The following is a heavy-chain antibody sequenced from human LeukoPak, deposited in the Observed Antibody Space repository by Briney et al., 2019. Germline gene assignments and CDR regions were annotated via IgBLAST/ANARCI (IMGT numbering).Heavy chain of an antibody. D-gene: IGHD2-15*01. V-gene: IGHV1-18*01. J-gene: IGHJ3*02. Sequence: ASVKVSCKTSGYTFGSYGITWVRQAPGQRLEWMAWINGYNGDTDYAQSFQGRATVTADASTTTVYMDLRSLRSDDTAVYYCARGRMYDAFDIWGQGTMVTVSS. CDR3: ARGRMYDAFDI. CDR1: GYTFGSYG. CDR2: INGYNGDT.